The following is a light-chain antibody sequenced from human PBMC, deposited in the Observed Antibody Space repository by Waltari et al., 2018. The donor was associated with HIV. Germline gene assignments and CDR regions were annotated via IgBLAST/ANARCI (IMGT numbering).Light chain of an antibody. Sequence: ATLSVSPGERATLSCRASQSVSSNLAWYQQKPGQAPRLLIYGASTRATGIPARFSGSGSGTEFTLTISSLQSEDFAVYYCQQYNNWPPLFTFGPGTKVDIK. J-gene: IGKJ3*01. CDR1: QSVSSN. CDR3: QQYNNWPPLFT. CDR2: GAS. V-gene: IGKV3-15*01.